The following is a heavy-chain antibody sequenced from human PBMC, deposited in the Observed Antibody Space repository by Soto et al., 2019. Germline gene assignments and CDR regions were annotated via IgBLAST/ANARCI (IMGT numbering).Heavy chain of an antibody. CDR2: IIPIFGTA. Sequence: SVKVSCKASGGTFSSYAISWVRQAPGQGLEWMGGIIPIFGTANYAQKFQGRVTITADKSTSTAYMELSSLRSEDTAVYYCARGYYYDSSGYYDAFDIWGQGTMVTVSS. V-gene: IGHV1-69*06. CDR3: ARGYYYDSSGYYDAFDI. D-gene: IGHD3-22*01. CDR1: GGTFSSYA. J-gene: IGHJ3*02.